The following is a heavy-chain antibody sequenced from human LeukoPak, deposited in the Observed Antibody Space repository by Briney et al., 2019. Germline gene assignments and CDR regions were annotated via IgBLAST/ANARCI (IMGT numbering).Heavy chain of an antibody. Sequence: GESLKISCQGSGYTFTTYWIAWVRQMPGKGLEWMGSIYPGDSDARYSPSFQGQVTISADTSINTAHLQWSSLKASDTAMYYCAMCSSSWSRWNAFDIWGQGTMATGSS. J-gene: IGHJ3*02. CDR3: AMCSSSWSRWNAFDI. D-gene: IGHD6-13*01. V-gene: IGHV5-51*01. CDR2: IYPGDSDA. CDR1: GYTFTTYW.